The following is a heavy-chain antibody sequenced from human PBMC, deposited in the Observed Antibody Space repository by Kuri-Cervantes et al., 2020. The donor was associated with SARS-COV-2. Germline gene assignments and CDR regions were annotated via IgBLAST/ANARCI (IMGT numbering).Heavy chain of an antibody. D-gene: IGHD2-2*01. CDR2: IYHSGST. CDR1: GYSISSGYY. Sequence: SETLSLTCTVSGYSISSGYYWGWIRQPPGKGLEWIGSIYHSGSTYYNPSLKSRVTISVDTSKNQFSLKLSPVTAADTAVYYCARGPITLGYCSSTSCPLGGDYWGQGTLVTVSS. J-gene: IGHJ4*02. V-gene: IGHV4-38-2*02. CDR3: ARGPITLGYCSSTSCPLGGDY.